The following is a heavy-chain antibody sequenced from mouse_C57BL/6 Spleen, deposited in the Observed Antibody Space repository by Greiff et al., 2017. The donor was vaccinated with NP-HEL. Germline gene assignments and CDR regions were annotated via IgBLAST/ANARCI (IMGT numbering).Heavy chain of an antibody. CDR2: ISYDGSN. V-gene: IGHV3-6*01. CDR3: ARDPYYYGSDYYAMDY. Sequence: ESGPGLVNPSQSLSLTCSVTGYSITSGYYWNWIRQFPGNKLEWMGYISYDGSNNYNPSLKNRISITRDTSKNQFFLKLNSVTTEDTATYYCARDPYYYGSDYYAMDYWGQGTSVTVSS. CDR1: GYSITSGYY. J-gene: IGHJ4*01. D-gene: IGHD1-1*01.